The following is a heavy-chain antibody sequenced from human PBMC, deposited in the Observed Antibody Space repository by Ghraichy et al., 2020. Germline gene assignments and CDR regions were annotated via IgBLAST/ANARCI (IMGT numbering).Heavy chain of an antibody. J-gene: IGHJ4*02. CDR2: INVGSSYR. D-gene: IGHD6-19*01. CDR3: VRGVTQWNPIPDY. CDR1: GFTFTDYY. Sequence: GGSLRLSCAASGFTFTDYYMSWIRQAPGKGLEWVSYINVGSSYRNYADSVKGRFTISRDNAKKSLYLQMNSLRVEDMALYYCVRGVTQWNPIPDYWGQGVLVTVSS. V-gene: IGHV3-11*06.